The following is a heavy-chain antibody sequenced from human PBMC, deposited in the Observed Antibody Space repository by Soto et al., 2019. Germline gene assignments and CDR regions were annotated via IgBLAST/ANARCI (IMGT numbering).Heavy chain of an antibody. CDR3: ARAETYCYDSSGFPGAFDI. CDR2: ISYDGSNK. CDR1: GFTFSSYA. Sequence: QVQLVESGGGVVQPGRSLRLSCAASGFTFSSYAMHWVRQAPGKGLEWVAVISYDGSNKYYADSVKGRFTISRDNSKNTLYLQMNSLRAEDTAVYYCARAETYCYDSSGFPGAFDIWGQGTMVTVSS. V-gene: IGHV3-30-3*01. D-gene: IGHD3-22*01. J-gene: IGHJ3*02.